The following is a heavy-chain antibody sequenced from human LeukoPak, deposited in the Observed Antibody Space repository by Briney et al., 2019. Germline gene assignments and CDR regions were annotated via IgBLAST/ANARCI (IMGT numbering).Heavy chain of an antibody. D-gene: IGHD6-19*01. J-gene: IGHJ3*02. CDR3: ARAPTYSSGWYTDAFDI. CDR2: INHSGST. Sequence: PSETLSLTCAVSGGSISSSNWWSWVRQPPGKGLEWIGEINHSGSTNYNPSLKSRVTISVDTSKNQFSLKLSSVTAADTAVYYCARAPTYSSGWYTDAFDIWGQGTMVTVSS. CDR1: GGSISSSNW. V-gene: IGHV4-4*02.